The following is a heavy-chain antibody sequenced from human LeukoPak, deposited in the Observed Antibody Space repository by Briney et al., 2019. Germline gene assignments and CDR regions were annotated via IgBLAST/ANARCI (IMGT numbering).Heavy chain of an antibody. CDR1: GFTFDDYA. J-gene: IGHJ4*02. CDR3: AKDKRFQGGGEVIDY. D-gene: IGHD3-10*01. V-gene: IGHV3-9*01. CDR2: ISWNSGSI. Sequence: PGRSLRLSCAASGFTFDDYAMHWVRQAPGKGLEWVSGISWNSGSIGYADSVEGRFTISRDNAKNSLYLQMNSLRAEDTALYYCAKDKRFQGGGEVIDYWGQGTLVTVSS.